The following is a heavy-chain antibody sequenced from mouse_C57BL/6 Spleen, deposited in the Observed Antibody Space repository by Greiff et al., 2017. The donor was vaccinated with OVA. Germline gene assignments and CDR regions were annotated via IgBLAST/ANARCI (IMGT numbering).Heavy chain of an antibody. V-gene: IGHV5-16*01. J-gene: IGHJ1*03. D-gene: IGHD2-3*01. CDR2: INYDGSST. CDR3: ARVDGYSWYFGV. CDR1: GFTFSDYY. Sequence: EVMLVESEGGLVQPGSSMKLSCTASGFTFSDYYMAWVRQVPEKGLEWVANINYDGSSTYYLDSLKSRFIISRDNAKNILYLQMSSLKSEDTATYYWARVDGYSWYFGVWGTGTTVTGSS.